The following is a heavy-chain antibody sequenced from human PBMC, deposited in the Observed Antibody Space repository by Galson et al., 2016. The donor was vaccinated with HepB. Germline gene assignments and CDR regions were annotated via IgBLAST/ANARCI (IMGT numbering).Heavy chain of an antibody. Sequence: TLSLTCTVSGASISSSTYYWDWIRQPPGKGLEWIGYIYYSGSTYYNPSLKSRVIISVDTSKNQFSLKLTSVTAADTAVYYCARWAGYSDYWGQGTLVTVSS. J-gene: IGHJ4*02. CDR3: ARWAGYSDY. D-gene: IGHD6-19*01. V-gene: IGHV4-31*03. CDR1: GASISSSTYY. CDR2: IYYSGST.